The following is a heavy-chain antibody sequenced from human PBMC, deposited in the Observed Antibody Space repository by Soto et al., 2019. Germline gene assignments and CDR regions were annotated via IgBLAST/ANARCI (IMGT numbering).Heavy chain of an antibody. D-gene: IGHD3-3*01. CDR1: GYTFTSYA. J-gene: IGHJ6*02. CDR3: ARGAVFGVVISPYYYYGMDV. CDR2: INAGNGNT. V-gene: IGHV1-3*01. Sequence: RASVKVSCKASGYTFTSYAMHWVRQAPGQRLEWMGWINAGNGNTKYSQKFQGRATITRDTSASTAYMELSSLRSEDTAVYYCARGAVFGVVISPYYYYGMDVWGQGTTVTVSS.